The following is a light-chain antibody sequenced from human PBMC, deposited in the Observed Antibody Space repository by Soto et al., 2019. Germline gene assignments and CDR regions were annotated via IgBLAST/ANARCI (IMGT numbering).Light chain of an antibody. J-gene: IGLJ1*01. CDR1: SSDVGGYNY. V-gene: IGLV2-14*01. Sequence: QSALTLPASGSGTPEQSITISCTGTSSDVGGYNYVSWYQQHPGKAPKLMIYEVSNRPSGVSNRFSGSKSGNTASLTISGLQAEDEADYYCSSYTSSSTYVFGTGTKVTLL. CDR3: SSYTSSSTYV. CDR2: EVS.